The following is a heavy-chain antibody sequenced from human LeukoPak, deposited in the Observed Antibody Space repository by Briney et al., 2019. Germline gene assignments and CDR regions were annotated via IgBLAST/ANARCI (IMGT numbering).Heavy chain of an antibody. D-gene: IGHD1-26*01. J-gene: IGHJ6*03. Sequence: GGSLRLSCAASGFTFTSYAMNWVRQAPGQGLEWMGWISAYNGNKNYAQKLQGRVTMTTDTSTSTAYMQLSSLRSEDTAVYYCASGTVGYYYGDIDVWGKGTMVTVSS. CDR2: ISAYNGNK. CDR1: GFTFTSYA. V-gene: IGHV1-18*01. CDR3: ASGTVGYYYGDIDV.